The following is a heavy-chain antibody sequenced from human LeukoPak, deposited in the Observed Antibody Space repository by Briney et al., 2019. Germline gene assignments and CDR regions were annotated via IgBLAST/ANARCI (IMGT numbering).Heavy chain of an antibody. CDR3: ARVTMVAGASYNWFVV. CDR1: GFTFSNYG. CDR2: IWSDGSDK. Sequence: GGSLRLSCAASGFTFSNYGMHWVRQAPGKGPERVADIWSDGSDKHYADSARGRFTISRDNSKSTLYLQMNSPRANDTAVYYCARVTMVAGASYNWFVVWGEGTLVTVST. D-gene: IGHD2-15*01. J-gene: IGHJ5*02. V-gene: IGHV3-33*01.